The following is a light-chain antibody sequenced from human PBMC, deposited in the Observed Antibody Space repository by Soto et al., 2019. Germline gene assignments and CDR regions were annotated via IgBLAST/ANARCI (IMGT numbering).Light chain of an antibody. CDR1: QSVISN. Sequence: EIVMTQSPATLSVSPGERATLSCRASQSVISNLAWYQQKPGQAPRLLIYAASSRATGIPDRFSGGGSGTDFTLTISRLEPEDFAVYYCQQCGSSPWTFGQGTKVDIK. CDR2: AAS. CDR3: QQCGSSPWT. V-gene: IGKV3-20*01. J-gene: IGKJ1*01.